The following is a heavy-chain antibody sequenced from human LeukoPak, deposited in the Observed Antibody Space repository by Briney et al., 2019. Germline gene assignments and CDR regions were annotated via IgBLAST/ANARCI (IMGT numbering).Heavy chain of an antibody. V-gene: IGHV4-34*01. CDR2: INHSGST. D-gene: IGHD2-8*02. CDR3: ARALVYYYGMDV. J-gene: IGHJ6*02. Sequence: PSETLSLTCAVYGGSFSGYYWSWIRQPPGKGLEWIGEINHSGSTNYNPSLKSRVTISVGTSKNQFSLKLSSVTAADTAVYYCARALVYYYGMDVWGQGTTVTVSS. CDR1: GGSFSGYY.